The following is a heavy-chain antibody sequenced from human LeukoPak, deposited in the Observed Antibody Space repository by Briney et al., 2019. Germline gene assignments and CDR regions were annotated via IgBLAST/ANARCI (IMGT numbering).Heavy chain of an antibody. J-gene: IGHJ4*02. CDR1: GYTFTSYG. Sequence: ASVKVSCKASGYTFTSYGISWVRQAPGQGLEWMGWSSAYNGNTNYAQKLQGRVTMTTDTSTSTAYMELRSLRPDDTAVYYCASAKGPFYGFDYWGQGTLVTVSS. D-gene: IGHD4-17*01. CDR3: ASAKGPFYGFDY. CDR2: SSAYNGNT. V-gene: IGHV1-18*04.